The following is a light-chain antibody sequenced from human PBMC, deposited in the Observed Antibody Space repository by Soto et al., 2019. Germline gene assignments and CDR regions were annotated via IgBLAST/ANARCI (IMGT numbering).Light chain of an antibody. Sequence: DIQRTQSPSTLSASVGDTFPVTCRASQSVSGWLAWYQQKPGEAPKLLIYDASALPRGVPSRFSGSGSGTKVTLTIASLEPDDFAADYCQQYETFSGTFGPGTKVDI. CDR2: DAS. CDR3: QQYETFSGT. CDR1: QSVSGW. J-gene: IGKJ1*01. V-gene: IGKV1-5*01.